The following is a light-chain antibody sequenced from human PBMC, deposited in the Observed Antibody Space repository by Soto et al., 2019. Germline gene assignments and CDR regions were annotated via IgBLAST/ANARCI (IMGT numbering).Light chain of an antibody. Sequence: DIQMTQSPSSLSASVGDRVTITCRASQSISNYLNWYQQKPGKAPNLLIYAASSLQSGVPSRFRGSGSGTDFTLTISSLQPEDFATYFCQQSYSTPRTCGQGTKVEIK. CDR2: AAS. CDR1: QSISNY. J-gene: IGKJ1*01. V-gene: IGKV1-39*01. CDR3: QQSYSTPRT.